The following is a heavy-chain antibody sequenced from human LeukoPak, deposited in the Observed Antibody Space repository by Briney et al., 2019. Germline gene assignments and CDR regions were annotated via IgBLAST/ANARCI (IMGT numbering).Heavy chain of an antibody. J-gene: IGHJ4*02. CDR3: ARGPGGKTFESIDY. CDR2: INHSGST. Sequence: SETLSLTCAVYGRSFSGYYWSWIRQPPGKGLEWIGEINHSGSTNYNPSLKSRVTISVDTSKNQFSLKLNSVTAADTAVYYCARGPGGKTFESIDYWAQRTLVTVSS. CDR1: GRSFSGYY. V-gene: IGHV4-34*01. D-gene: IGHD2/OR15-2a*01.